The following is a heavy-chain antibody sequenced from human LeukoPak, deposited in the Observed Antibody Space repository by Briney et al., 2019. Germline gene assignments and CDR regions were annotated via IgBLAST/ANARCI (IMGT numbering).Heavy chain of an antibody. J-gene: IGHJ4*02. V-gene: IGHV1-8*01. D-gene: IGHD2-15*01. CDR1: GYTFTSYD. CDR2: MNPNSGNT. Sequence: ASVKVSCKASGYTFTSYDINWVRQATGQGLEWMRWMNPNSGNTGYAQKFQGRVTMTRNTSISTAYMELSSLRSEDTAVYYCARDCSGGSCYNDANFDYWGQGTLVTVSS. CDR3: ARDCSGGSCYNDANFDY.